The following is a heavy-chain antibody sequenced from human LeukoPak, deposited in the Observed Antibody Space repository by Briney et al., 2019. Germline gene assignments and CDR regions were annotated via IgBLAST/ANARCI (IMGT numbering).Heavy chain of an antibody. J-gene: IGHJ5*02. Sequence: ASVKVSCKASGYTFTSYDIYWVRQATGQGLEWMGWMNPNSGNTGYAQKFQGRVTMTRNTSISTAYMELSSLRSEDTAVYYFARVHVVRGVIPGRGSPYNWFDPWGQGTLVTVSS. CDR3: ARVHVVRGVIPGRGSPYNWFDP. CDR1: GYTFTSYD. CDR2: MNPNSGNT. V-gene: IGHV1-8*01. D-gene: IGHD3-10*01.